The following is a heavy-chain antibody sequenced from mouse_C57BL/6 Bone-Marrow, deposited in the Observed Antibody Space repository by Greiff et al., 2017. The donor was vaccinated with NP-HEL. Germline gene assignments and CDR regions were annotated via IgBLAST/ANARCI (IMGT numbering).Heavy chain of an antibody. CDR2: IYPSDSET. V-gene: IGHV1-61*01. CDR1: GYTFTSYW. J-gene: IGHJ3*01. Sequence: QVQLQQPGAELVRPGSSVKLSCKASGYTFTSYWMDWVKQRPGQGLEWIGNIYPSDSETHYNQKFKDKATLTVDKSSSTAYMQLSSLTSEDSAVCSCARWGGTSWFAYWGQGTLVTVSA. CDR3: ARWGGTSWFAY.